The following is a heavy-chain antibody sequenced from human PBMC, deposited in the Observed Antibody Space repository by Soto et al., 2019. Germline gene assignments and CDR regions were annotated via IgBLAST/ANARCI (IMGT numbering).Heavy chain of an antibody. Sequence: GESLKISCKGSGYSFTSYWNSWVRQMPGKGLEWMGRIDPSDSYTNYSPSFQGHVTISADKSISTAYLQWSSLKASDTAMYYCARHKEEQQLVASFFLDYWGQGTLVTVSS. CDR2: IDPSDSYT. J-gene: IGHJ4*02. CDR1: GYSFTSYW. CDR3: ARHKEEQQLVASFFLDY. V-gene: IGHV5-10-1*01. D-gene: IGHD6-13*01.